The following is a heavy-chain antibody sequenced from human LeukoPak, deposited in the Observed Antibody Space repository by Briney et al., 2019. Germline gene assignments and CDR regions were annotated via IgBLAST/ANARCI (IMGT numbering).Heavy chain of an antibody. V-gene: IGHV3-53*01. CDR3: ARVGDHYHWYFDL. Sequence: PGGSLKLSCAASGFTVGTKYMNWVRQAPGKGLEWVSILYSGGDTYYADSVKGRFTISRDNSRNRLFRQMNSLRVEDTAVYYCARVGDHYHWYFDLWGRGTLVTVSS. CDR2: LYSGGDT. J-gene: IGHJ2*01. CDR1: GFTVGTKY. D-gene: IGHD3-10*01.